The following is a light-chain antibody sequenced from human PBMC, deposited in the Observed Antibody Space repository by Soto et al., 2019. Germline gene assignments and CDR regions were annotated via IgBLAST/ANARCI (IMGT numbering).Light chain of an antibody. Sequence: QTVVTQEPSFSVSPGGTVTLTCGLSSGSVSTTFHPSWYQQTPGQAPRTLIYNTNTRSSGVPDRFSGSIVGNKAALTITGAQADDESDYYCVLYVGSGVLFGGGTKLTVL. CDR3: VLYVGSGVL. V-gene: IGLV8-61*01. J-gene: IGLJ2*01. CDR1: SGSVSTTFH. CDR2: NTN.